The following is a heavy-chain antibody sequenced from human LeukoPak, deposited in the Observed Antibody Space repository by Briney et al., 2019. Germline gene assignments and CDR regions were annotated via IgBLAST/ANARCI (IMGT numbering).Heavy chain of an antibody. CDR3: AKDIGIVVVPAAIGGMDV. CDR2: ISWNSGSI. Sequence: PGRSLRLSCAASGFTFDDYAMHWVRQAPGKGLEWVSGISWNSGSIGYADSVKGRFTISRDNAKNSLYLQMNSLRAEDTALYYCAKDIGIVVVPAAIGGMDVWGQGTTVTVSS. D-gene: IGHD2-2*01. V-gene: IGHV3-9*01. J-gene: IGHJ6*02. CDR1: GFTFDDYA.